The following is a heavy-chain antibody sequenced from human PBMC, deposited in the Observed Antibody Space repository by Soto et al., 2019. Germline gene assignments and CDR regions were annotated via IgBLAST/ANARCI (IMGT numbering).Heavy chain of an antibody. CDR1: GCTFSNYA. D-gene: IGHD5-12*01. CDR3: AQEGTIGLYYFDY. J-gene: IGHJ4*02. V-gene: IGHV3-23*01. Sequence: EVQRFESGGGLVQPGGCLRLSCAASGCTFSNYAMKWVRQAPGKGLEWVSTISGSGGSPYYADSVKGRFTISRDNSKNTLYLQMNSLRAGDSAIHYCAQEGTIGLYYFDYWGQGTMVTVSS. CDR2: ISGSGGSP.